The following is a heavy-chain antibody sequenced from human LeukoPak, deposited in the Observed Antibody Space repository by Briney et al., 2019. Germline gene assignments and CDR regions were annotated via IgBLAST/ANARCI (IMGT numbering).Heavy chain of an antibody. Sequence: SVKVSCKASGGTFSSYAISWVRQAPGQGLEWMGRIIPIFGIANYAQKFQGRVTITADKSTSTAYMELSSLRSEDTAVYYCARGSGYGDYRLAYFDYWGQGTLVTISS. V-gene: IGHV1-69*04. D-gene: IGHD4-17*01. CDR3: ARGSGYGDYRLAYFDY. CDR2: IIPIFGIA. CDR1: GGTFSSYA. J-gene: IGHJ4*02.